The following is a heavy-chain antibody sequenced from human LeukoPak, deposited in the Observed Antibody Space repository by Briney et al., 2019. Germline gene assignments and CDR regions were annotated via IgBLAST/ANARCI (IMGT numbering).Heavy chain of an antibody. J-gene: IGHJ4*02. V-gene: IGHV1-18*01. CDR3: ARSPPSTGYDRFDT. Sequence: ASVKASCKASGYMFNIYGISWVRQAPGQGLEWMGWTSAFNGNTNYARNFQDRVTMTTDTSTSTAYMELTSLSSDDTAVYYCARSPPSTGYDRFDTWGQGTLVTVSS. D-gene: IGHD5-12*01. CDR2: TSAFNGNT. CDR1: GYMFNIYG.